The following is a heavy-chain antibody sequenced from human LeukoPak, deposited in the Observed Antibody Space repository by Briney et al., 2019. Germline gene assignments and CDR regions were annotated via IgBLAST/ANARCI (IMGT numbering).Heavy chain of an antibody. V-gene: IGHV1-18*01. CDR2: ISAYNGNT. J-gene: IGHJ1*01. D-gene: IGHD6-13*01. CDR1: GYTFTSYA. Sequence: ASVKVSCKASGYTFTSYAITWVRQAPGQGLEWMGWISAYNGNTNYAQNLQGRVTMTTDTSTSTAYMELRSLRSDDTAVYYCARDRLAAAGVLARLHWGQGTLVTVSS. CDR3: ARDRLAAAGVLARLH.